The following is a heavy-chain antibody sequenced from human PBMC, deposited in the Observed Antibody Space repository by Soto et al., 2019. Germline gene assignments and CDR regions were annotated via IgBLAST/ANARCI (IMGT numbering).Heavy chain of an antibody. CDR2: IYYSGST. CDR1: GGSISSSSYY. D-gene: IGHD3-3*01. J-gene: IGHJ4*02. Sequence: SETLSLTCTVSGGSISSSSYYWGWIRQPSGKGLEWIGSIYYSGSTYYNPSLKSRVTISVDTSKNQFSLKLSSVTAADTAVYYCARRYDFWSGYYGFEYWGQGTLVTVSS. CDR3: ARRYDFWSGYYGFEY. V-gene: IGHV4-39*01.